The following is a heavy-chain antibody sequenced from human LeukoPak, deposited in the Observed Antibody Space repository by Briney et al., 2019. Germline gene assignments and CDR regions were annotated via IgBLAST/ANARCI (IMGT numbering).Heavy chain of an antibody. V-gene: IGHV3-74*01. CDR3: ARDRGAVGFDP. J-gene: IGHJ5*02. Sequence: GGSLRLSCAAFGFTFSSYWMHWGRQAPGKGLGWVSRINSDGSSTSYADSVKGRVTISRDNAKNTLYLQMHSLRAEHTAVYYCARDRGAVGFDPWGQGTLVTVSS. D-gene: IGHD3-10*01. CDR2: INSDGSST. CDR1: GFTFSSYW.